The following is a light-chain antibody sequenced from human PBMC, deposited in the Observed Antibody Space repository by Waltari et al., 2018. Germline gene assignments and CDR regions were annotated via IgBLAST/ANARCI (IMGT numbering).Light chain of an antibody. CDR1: SSNMGGNY. CDR3: GAWDDSLSGHAV. Sequence: QSVLTQPPSASGTPGQRVTIPCSGSSSNMGGNYVPWYQQLPGTAPKLLIYRNNQPPTGVPDRFSGSKSGTSASLAISGLRSEDEAVYYCGAWDDSLSGHAVFGGGTHLTVL. CDR2: RNN. V-gene: IGLV1-47*01. J-gene: IGLJ7*01.